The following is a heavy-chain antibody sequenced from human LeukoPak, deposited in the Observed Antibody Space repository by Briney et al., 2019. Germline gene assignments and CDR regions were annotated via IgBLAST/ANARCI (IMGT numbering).Heavy chain of an antibody. V-gene: IGHV4-59*01. CDR1: GGSISSYY. J-gene: IGHJ4*02. CDR3: ARVPLYYYGSGSYLGFFDY. D-gene: IGHD3-10*01. CDR2: IYYSGST. Sequence: SETLSLTCTVSGGSISSYYWSWIRQPPGKGLEWIGYIYYSGSTNYNPSLKSRVTISVDTSKNQFSLKLSSVTAADTAVYYCARVPLYYYGSGSYLGFFDYWGQGTLVTVSS.